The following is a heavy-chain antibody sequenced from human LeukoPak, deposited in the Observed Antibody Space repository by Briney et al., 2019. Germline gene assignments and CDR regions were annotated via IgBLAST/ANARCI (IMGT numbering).Heavy chain of an antibody. D-gene: IGHD1-1*01. J-gene: IGHJ4*02. CDR3: ANTGSYSIY. CDR1: GLTFRSHG. V-gene: IGHV3-23*01. CDR2: ITSSGTT. Sequence: GGSLRLSCAASGLTFRSHGMGWVRRAPGKGLEWVSSITSSGTTNYAEFVKDRFVISRDNSKDTLFLQMNSLRVEDTAVYYCANTGSYSIYWGQGTLVTVSS.